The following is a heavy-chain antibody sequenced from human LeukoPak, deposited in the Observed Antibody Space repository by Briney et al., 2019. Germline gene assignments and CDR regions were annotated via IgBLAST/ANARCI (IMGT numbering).Heavy chain of an antibody. CDR3: ARGERVTMIVVVIPAAFDI. Sequence: SVKVSCKASGGTFSSYAISWVRQAPGQGLEWMGGIIPIFGTANYAQKFQGRVTITADESTSTAYMELSSLRSEDTAVYYCARGERVTMIVVVIPAAFDIWGQGTMVTVSS. CDR1: GGTFSSYA. J-gene: IGHJ3*02. D-gene: IGHD3-22*01. V-gene: IGHV1-69*13. CDR2: IIPIFGTA.